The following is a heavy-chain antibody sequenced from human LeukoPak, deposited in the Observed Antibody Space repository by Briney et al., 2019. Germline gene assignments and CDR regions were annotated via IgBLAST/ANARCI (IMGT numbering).Heavy chain of an antibody. CDR2: ISSSSSYI. Sequence: GGSLRLSCAASGFTFSSYSMNWVRQAPGKGLEWVSSISSSSSYIYYADSVKGRFTISRDNAKNSLYLQMNSLRAEDTAVYYCAREDGYSSSWYRGKDYFDYWGQGTLVTVSS. CDR3: AREDGYSSSWYRGKDYFDY. J-gene: IGHJ4*02. CDR1: GFTFSSYS. D-gene: IGHD6-13*01. V-gene: IGHV3-21*01.